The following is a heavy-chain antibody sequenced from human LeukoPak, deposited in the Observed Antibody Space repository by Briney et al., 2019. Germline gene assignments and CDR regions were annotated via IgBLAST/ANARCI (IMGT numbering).Heavy chain of an antibody. J-gene: IGHJ4*02. CDR3: ALARGYSGYDFGY. D-gene: IGHD5-12*01. CDR1: GFTFGSYA. CDR2: ISDSADTT. V-gene: IGHV3-23*01. Sequence: GGSLRLSCAASGFTFGSYAMTWVRQAPGKGLEWVSSISDSADTTYYADSVKGRFTISRDNSRSTLYLQMNSLRAEDTAVYYCALARGYSGYDFGYWGQGTLVTVSS.